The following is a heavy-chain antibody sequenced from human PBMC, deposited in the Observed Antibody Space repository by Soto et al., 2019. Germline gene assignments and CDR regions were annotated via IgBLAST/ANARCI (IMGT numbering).Heavy chain of an antibody. CDR1: GFTVSSNY. CDR2: IYSGGST. J-gene: IGHJ4*02. V-gene: IGHV3-66*01. D-gene: IGHD3-3*01. Sequence: EVQLVESGGGLVQPGGSLRLSCAASGFTVSSNYMSWVRQAPGKGLEWVSVIYSGGSTYYADSVKCRFTISRDNSKNTLYLQMNSLRAEDTAVYYCARETEYYDFWSGYIYWGQGTLVTVSS. CDR3: ARETEYYDFWSGYIY.